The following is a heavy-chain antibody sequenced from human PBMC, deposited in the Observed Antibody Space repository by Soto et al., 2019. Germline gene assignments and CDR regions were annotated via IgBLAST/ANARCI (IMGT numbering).Heavy chain of an antibody. J-gene: IGHJ6*02. CDR1: GYTFTSYG. V-gene: IGHV1-18*01. Sequence: ASVKVSCKASGYTFTSYGISWVRQAPGQGLEWMGWISAYNGNTNYAQKLQGRVTMTTDTSTSTAYMELRSLRSDDTAVYYCARDRPPQDIVVVPAAILPHYFYYGMDVWGQGTTVTVSS. D-gene: IGHD2-2*01. CDR2: ISAYNGNT. CDR3: ARDRPPQDIVVVPAAILPHYFYYGMDV.